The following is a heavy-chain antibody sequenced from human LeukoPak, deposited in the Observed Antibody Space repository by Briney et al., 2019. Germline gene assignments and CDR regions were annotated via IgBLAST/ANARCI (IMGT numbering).Heavy chain of an antibody. J-gene: IGHJ4*02. V-gene: IGHV4-59*01. CDR1: GGSISSYY. CDR3: ASTYYDFWSGSGHYFDY. CDR2: IYYSGST. D-gene: IGHD3-3*01. Sequence: SETLSLTCTVSGGSISSYYWSWIRQPPGKGLEWIGYIYYSGSTNYNPSLKSRVTISVGTSKNQFSLKLSSVTAADTAVYYCASTYYDFWSGSGHYFDYWGQGTLVTVSS.